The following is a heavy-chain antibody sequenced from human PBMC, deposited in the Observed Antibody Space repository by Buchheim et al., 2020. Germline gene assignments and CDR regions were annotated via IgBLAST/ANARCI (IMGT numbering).Heavy chain of an antibody. D-gene: IGHD4-11*01. J-gene: IGHJ6*02. CDR1: GGSISSNRYY. V-gene: IGHV4-39*07. Sequence: QLQLQESGPGLVKPSETLSLTCTVSGGSISSNRYYWGWIRQPPGKGLEWIGNIYYSGITYYNPSLKSRVYISIETSKNQFSLKLTSVTAADMAVYYCSRAVTAKYYGMDVWGQGTT. CDR3: SRAVTAKYYGMDV. CDR2: IYYSGIT.